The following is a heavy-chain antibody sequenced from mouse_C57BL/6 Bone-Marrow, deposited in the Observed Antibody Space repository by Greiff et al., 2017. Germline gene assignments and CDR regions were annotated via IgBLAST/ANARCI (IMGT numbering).Heavy chain of an antibody. CDR2: ILPGSGST. D-gene: IGHD2-1*01. V-gene: IGHV1-9*01. Sequence: QVQLQQPGAELMKPGASVKLSCKASGYTFTGYWIQWVKQRPGHGLEWIGEILPGSGSTNYNEKFKGKATLTADTSSNTAYMQLSSLTSEDAAIYNCARMRGLYCGNSCYYALDYWGQGTSVTVSS. CDR3: ARMRGLYCGNSCYYALDY. CDR1: GYTFTGYW. J-gene: IGHJ4*01.